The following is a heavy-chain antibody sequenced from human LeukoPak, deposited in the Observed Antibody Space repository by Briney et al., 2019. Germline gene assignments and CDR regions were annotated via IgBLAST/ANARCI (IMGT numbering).Heavy chain of an antibody. J-gene: IGHJ4*02. CDR3: ARDRGVDSPHFDY. Sequence: SCKASGYTFTGYYMHWVRQAPGKGLEWVAVIWYDGSNKYYADSVKGRFTISRDNSKNTLYLQMNSLRAEDTAVYYCARDRGVDSPHFDYWGQGTLVTVSS. CDR2: IWYDGSNK. V-gene: IGHV3-33*01. CDR1: GYTFTGYY. D-gene: IGHD3-10*01.